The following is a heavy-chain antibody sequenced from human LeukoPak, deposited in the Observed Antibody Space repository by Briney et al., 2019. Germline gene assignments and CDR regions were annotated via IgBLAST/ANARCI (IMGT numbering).Heavy chain of an antibody. CDR3: SRDGLDYYGSGSYRGFDY. CDR2: IRTKDFGGTT. CDR1: GFTFGDYS. J-gene: IGHJ4*02. Sequence: PGGSLRLSCTASGFTFGDYSMSWVRQAPGKGLEYIGFIRTKDFGGTTEYAASVKGRFTISRDDSKSIAYLQIHSLQSEDTAVYYCSRDGLDYYGSGSYRGFDYWGQGTLVTVSS. D-gene: IGHD3-10*01. V-gene: IGHV3-49*04.